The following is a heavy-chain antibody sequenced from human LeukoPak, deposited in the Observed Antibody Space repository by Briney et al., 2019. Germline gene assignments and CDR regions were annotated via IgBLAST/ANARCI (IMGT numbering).Heavy chain of an antibody. CDR1: GYAFTGYY. D-gene: IGHD1-20*01. Sequence: ASVKVSCKASGYAFTGYYMHWVRQAPGQGLEWMGWINPNSGGTNYAQKFQGWVTMTRDTSISTAYMELSRLRSDDTAVYYCARDITGTTGLGVDAFDIWGQGTMVTVSS. V-gene: IGHV1-2*04. CDR3: ARDITGTTGLGVDAFDI. CDR2: INPNSGGT. J-gene: IGHJ3*02.